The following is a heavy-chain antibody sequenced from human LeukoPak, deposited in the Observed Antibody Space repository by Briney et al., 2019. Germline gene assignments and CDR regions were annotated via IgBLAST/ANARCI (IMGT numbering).Heavy chain of an antibody. CDR1: GFTFSSYW. D-gene: IGHD5-24*01. V-gene: IGHV3-7*04. J-gene: IGHJ4*02. Sequence: GGSLRLSCAASGFTFSSYWMSWLRHAPGKGLEWVANIKQDGSEKYYVDSVRGRFTISRDNGKNSLYLQMNRLRAEDTAVYYCARDAYKLFDYWGQGTLVTVFS. CDR2: IKQDGSEK. CDR3: ARDAYKLFDY.